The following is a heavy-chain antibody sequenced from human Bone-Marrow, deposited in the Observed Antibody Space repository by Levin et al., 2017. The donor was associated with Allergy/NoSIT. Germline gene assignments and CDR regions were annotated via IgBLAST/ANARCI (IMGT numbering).Heavy chain of an antibody. D-gene: IGHD6-19*01. CDR1: GYSFTSYW. CDR2: IYPGDSDT. J-gene: IGHJ5*02. Sequence: GGSLRLSCKGSGYSFTSYWIGWVRQMPGKGLEWMGIIYPGDSDTRYSPSFQGQVTISADKSISTAYLQWSSLKASDTAMYYCARRSLAYSSGWYRGWFDPWGQGTLVTVSS. CDR3: ARRSLAYSSGWYRGWFDP. V-gene: IGHV5-51*01.